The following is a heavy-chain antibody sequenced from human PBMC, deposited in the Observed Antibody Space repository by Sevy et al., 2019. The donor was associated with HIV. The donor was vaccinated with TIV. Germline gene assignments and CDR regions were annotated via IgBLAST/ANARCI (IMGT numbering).Heavy chain of an antibody. Sequence: GGSLRLSCAASGFTFSDYYMSWIRQAPGKGLEWVSYISSSGSTIYYADSVKGRFTISRDNAKNLLYLQMNSLRAEDTAVYYCAGGRDYGDYAGNYYYYGMDVWGQGTTVTVSS. CDR3: AGGRDYGDYAGNYYYYGMDV. D-gene: IGHD4-17*01. V-gene: IGHV3-11*01. J-gene: IGHJ6*02. CDR2: ISSSGSTI. CDR1: GFTFSDYY.